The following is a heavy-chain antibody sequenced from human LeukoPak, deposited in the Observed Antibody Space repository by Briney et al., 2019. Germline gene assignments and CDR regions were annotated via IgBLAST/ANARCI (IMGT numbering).Heavy chain of an antibody. J-gene: IGHJ4*02. CDR1: GYTFTSYG. Sequence: ASVKVSCKASGYTFTSYGISWVRQAPGQGLEWMGWISAYNGNTNYAQKLQGRATMTTDTSTSTAYMELRSLRSDDTAVYYCARSPLLEIFGVALTDYYFDYWGQGTLVTVSS. CDR2: ISAYNGNT. CDR3: ARSPLLEIFGVALTDYYFDY. V-gene: IGHV1-18*01. D-gene: IGHD3-3*01.